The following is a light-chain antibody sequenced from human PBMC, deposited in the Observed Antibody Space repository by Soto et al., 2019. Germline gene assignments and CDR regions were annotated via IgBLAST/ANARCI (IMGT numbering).Light chain of an antibody. V-gene: IGLV2-14*01. CDR1: GSDVGGYDY. CDR2: EVT. Sequence: QSVLAQHASVSGSPGQSITISCTGTGSDVGGYDYVSWYQHHPGKAPKVMIYEVTNRPSGVSNRSSGSKSGNTASLTISGLLAEDEADYYCSSYTSSSTYVFGTGTKVTVL. CDR3: SSYTSSSTYV. J-gene: IGLJ1*01.